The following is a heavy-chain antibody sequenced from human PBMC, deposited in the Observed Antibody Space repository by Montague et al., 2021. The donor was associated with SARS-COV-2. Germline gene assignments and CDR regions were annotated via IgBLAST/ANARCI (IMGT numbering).Heavy chain of an antibody. Sequence: SETLSLTCTVSGGSISGYYWSWIRQPPGKGLEWIGEINHSGSTNYNPSLKSRVTISVDTSKNQFSLKLSSVTAADTAVYYCARGSSFVTIFGVVITDPLFDYWGQGTLVTVSS. V-gene: IGHV4-34*01. D-gene: IGHD3-3*01. CDR2: INHSGST. CDR1: GGSISGYY. CDR3: ARGSSFVTIFGVVITDPLFDY. J-gene: IGHJ4*02.